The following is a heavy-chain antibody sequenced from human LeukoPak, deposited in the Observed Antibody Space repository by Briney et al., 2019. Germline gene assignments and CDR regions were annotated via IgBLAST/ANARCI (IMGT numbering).Heavy chain of an antibody. Sequence: SETLSLTCTVSGGSISSYYWSWIRQHPGKGLEWIGYIYYSGSTYYNPSLKSRVTISVDTSKNQFSLKLSSVTAADTAVYYCARERKVTTRLYYFDYWGQGTLVTVSS. CDR1: GGSISSYY. CDR3: ARERKVTTRLYYFDY. V-gene: IGHV4-59*06. CDR2: IYYSGST. D-gene: IGHD4-17*01. J-gene: IGHJ4*02.